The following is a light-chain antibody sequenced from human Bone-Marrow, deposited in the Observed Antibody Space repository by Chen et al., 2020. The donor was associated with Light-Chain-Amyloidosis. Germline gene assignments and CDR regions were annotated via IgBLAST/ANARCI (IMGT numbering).Light chain of an antibody. Sequence: NFMLTQPHSVSESPGKTVIISCTRSSGSIATNYVQWYQQRPGSSPPTVIYEDDQRPSGVPARCSGSIDRSSNSAALTICGLKSEEEADYYCQSYQGSSQGVFGGGTKLTVL. V-gene: IGLV6-57*01. CDR3: QSYQGSSQGV. CDR2: EDD. CDR1: SGSIATNY. J-gene: IGLJ3*02.